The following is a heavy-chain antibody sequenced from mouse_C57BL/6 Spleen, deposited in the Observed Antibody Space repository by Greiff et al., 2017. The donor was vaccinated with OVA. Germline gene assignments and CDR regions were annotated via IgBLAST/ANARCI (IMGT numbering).Heavy chain of an antibody. CDR2: ISNLAYSI. D-gene: IGHD1-1*01. CDR1: GFTFSDYG. CDR3: ARDYGSSNWYFDV. V-gene: IGHV5-15*01. Sequence: VQLQQSGGGLVQPGGSLKLSCAASGFTFSDYGMAWVRQAPRKGPEWVAFISNLAYSIYYADTVTGRFTISRENAKNTLYLEMSSLRSEDTAMYYCARDYGSSNWYFDVWGTGTTVTVSS. J-gene: IGHJ1*03.